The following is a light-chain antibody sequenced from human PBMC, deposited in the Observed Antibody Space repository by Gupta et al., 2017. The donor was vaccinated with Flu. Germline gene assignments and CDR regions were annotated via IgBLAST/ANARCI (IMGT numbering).Light chain of an antibody. V-gene: IGKV3D-15*01. Sequence: EIVMTQSPATLSVSPGERATLSCRARQSVSRNLDWYQKKPGQAPRLLIYGASTRPTGIPAKFSGSGVGTETNFTISSRQSEDFEVYYCQQENNSHRTWTFGQGTKVEIK. J-gene: IGKJ1*01. CDR1: QSVSRN. CDR2: GAS. CDR3: QQENNSHRTWT.